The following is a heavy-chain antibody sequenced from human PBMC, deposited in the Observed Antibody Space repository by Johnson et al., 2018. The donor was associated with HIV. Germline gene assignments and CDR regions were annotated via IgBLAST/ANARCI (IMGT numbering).Heavy chain of an antibody. CDR2: IKSKTHGETT. CDR1: GFIFSNAW. J-gene: IGHJ3*02. V-gene: IGHV3-15*01. CDR3: TTDYSTPIVVVVAATPDAFDI. D-gene: IGHD2-15*01. Sequence: VQLVESGGGLVKPGGSLRLSCAASGFIFSNAWMHWVRQAPGKGLEWVGRIKSKTHGETTDYAAPVKGRFSISRDDSKNTLYLQMNSLKTEDTAVYYCTTDYSTPIVVVVAATPDAFDIWGQGTMVTVSS.